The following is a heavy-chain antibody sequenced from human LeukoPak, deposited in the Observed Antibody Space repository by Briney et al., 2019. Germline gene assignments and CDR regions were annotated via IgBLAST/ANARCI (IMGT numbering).Heavy chain of an antibody. V-gene: IGHV3-23*01. D-gene: IGHD2-15*01. CDR3: AREYCSGGNCWKQDAFDI. CDR2: ISGSGGST. CDR1: GFTFSSYA. J-gene: IGHJ3*02. Sequence: GGSLRLSCAASGFTFSSYAMSWVRQAPGKGLEWVSAISGSGGSTYYADSVKGRFTISRDNSKNTVYLQINSLRAEDTAVYYCAREYCSGGNCWKQDAFDIWGQGTMVTVSS.